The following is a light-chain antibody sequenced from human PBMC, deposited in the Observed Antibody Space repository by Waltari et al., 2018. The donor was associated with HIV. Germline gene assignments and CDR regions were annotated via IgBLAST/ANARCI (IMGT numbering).Light chain of an antibody. J-gene: IGKJ1*01. Sequence: EIVLTQSPGTLSLSPGERATLSCRASQTVDSAYIACYQQRPGQAPRLLVYSASSRAAGIPDRFSGSGSGADFTLSIRRLEPEDFAVYYCQYYRASSGTFGQGTKVEIQ. CDR2: SAS. CDR3: QYYRASSGT. V-gene: IGKV3-20*01. CDR1: QTVDSAY.